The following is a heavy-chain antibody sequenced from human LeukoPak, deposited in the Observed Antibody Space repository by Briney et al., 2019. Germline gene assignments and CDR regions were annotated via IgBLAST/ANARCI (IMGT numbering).Heavy chain of an antibody. Sequence: PSETLSLTCTDSRGSVSSGSYYWSWIRQHPGKGLEWIGYILHSGSINHNPSLKSRVTVSLDTSKNQFSLKLSSVTAADTAVYYCARGGWDYDILTGSRLPSYFDYWGQGTLVTVSS. CDR2: ILHSGSI. D-gene: IGHD3-9*01. V-gene: IGHV4-61*01. CDR3: ARGGWDYDILTGSRLPSYFDY. CDR1: RGSVSSGSYY. J-gene: IGHJ4*02.